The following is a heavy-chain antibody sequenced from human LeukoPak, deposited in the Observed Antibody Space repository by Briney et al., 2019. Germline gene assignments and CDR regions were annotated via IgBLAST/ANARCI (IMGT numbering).Heavy chain of an antibody. V-gene: IGHV1-2*02. D-gene: IGHD2-2*01. CDR2: INPNSGGT. CDR1: GYTFTGYY. J-gene: IGHJ4*02. Sequence: ASVKVSCKASGYTFTGYYMHWVRQAPGQGLEWMVWINPNSGGTNYAQKFQGRVTMTRDTSISTAYMEQSRLRSDDTAVYYCARAGYWLYCSSTSCYVYWGQGTLVTVFS. CDR3: ARAGYWLYCSSTSCYVY.